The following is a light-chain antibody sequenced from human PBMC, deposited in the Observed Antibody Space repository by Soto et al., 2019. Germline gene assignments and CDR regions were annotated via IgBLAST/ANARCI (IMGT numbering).Light chain of an antibody. CDR3: SSYAGSNNHVV. CDR1: SSDVGGYDY. Sequence: QSALTQPPSASGSPGQSVTISCTGTSSDVGGYDYVSWYQQQPGKAPKLMIYAVSKRPSGVPDRFSGSKSGNTASLTVSGLQAEDEADYYCSSYAGSNNHVVFGGGTKVTVL. J-gene: IGLJ2*01. V-gene: IGLV2-8*01. CDR2: AVS.